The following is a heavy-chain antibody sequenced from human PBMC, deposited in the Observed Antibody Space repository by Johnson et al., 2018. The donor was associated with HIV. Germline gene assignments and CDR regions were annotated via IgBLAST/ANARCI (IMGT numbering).Heavy chain of an antibody. CDR2: ISWDGGST. V-gene: IGHV3-43*01. CDR3: AKDKGVVILRGDAFDI. J-gene: IGHJ3*02. CDR1: RFSFDDYA. D-gene: IGHD2-21*01. Sequence: QLVESGGGLVQPGRSLRLSCIASRFSFDDYAMHWVRQAPGKGLAWVSLISWDGGSTYYADSVKGRFTISRDNSKNSLYLQMNSLRTEDTALYYCAKDKGVVILRGDAFDIWGQGTMVTVSS.